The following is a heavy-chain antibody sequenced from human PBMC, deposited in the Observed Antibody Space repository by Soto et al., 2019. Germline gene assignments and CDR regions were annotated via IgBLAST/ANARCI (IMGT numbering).Heavy chain of an antibody. D-gene: IGHD6-6*01. CDR3: AKDLTRQLAYWLDP. CDR1: GYIFPGYY. J-gene: IGHJ5*02. CDR2: INAHSGGT. Sequence: ASENVSCKASGYIFPGYYIHWLRQAPGQGLEWMGWINAHSGGTEYAQKFQGRVTLTRDTSIATAYLTLTSLTSDDTALYYCAKDLTRQLAYWLDPWGQGTQVTVS. V-gene: IGHV1-2*02.